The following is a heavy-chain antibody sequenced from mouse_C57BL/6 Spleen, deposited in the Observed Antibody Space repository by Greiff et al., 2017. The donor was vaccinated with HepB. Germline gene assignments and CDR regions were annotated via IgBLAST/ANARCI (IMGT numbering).Heavy chain of an antibody. J-gene: IGHJ3*01. Sequence: EVKLVESGAELVKPGASVKLSCTASGFNIKDYYMHWVKQRTEQGLEWIGRIDPEDGETKYAPKFLGKATITADTSSNTAYLQLSSLTSEDTAVYYCAIGYGSSYVPYWGQGTLVTVSA. V-gene: IGHV14-2*01. D-gene: IGHD1-1*01. CDR1: GFNIKDYY. CDR3: AIGYGSSYVPY. CDR2: IDPEDGET.